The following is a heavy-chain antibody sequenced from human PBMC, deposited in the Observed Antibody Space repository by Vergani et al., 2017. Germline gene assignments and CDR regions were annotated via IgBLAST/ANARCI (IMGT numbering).Heavy chain of an antibody. D-gene: IGHD5-12*01. CDR1: GFTFDDYA. J-gene: IGHJ4*02. Sequence: EVQLVESGGGLVQPGRSLRLSCAASGFTFDDYAMHWVRQAPGKGLEWVSGISWNSGSIGYADSVKGRFTISRYNAKNSLYLQMNSLRAEDMALYYCAKDMGGYHYGPLDYWGQGTLVTVSS. V-gene: IGHV3-9*03. CDR3: AKDMGGYHYGPLDY. CDR2: ISWNSGSI.